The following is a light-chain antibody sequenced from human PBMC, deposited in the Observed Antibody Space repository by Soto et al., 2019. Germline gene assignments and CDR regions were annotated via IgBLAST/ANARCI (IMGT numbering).Light chain of an antibody. V-gene: IGKV3-15*01. Sequence: EIVMTQSAASLSVSPGERATLSYRASQSVSTDLAWYQQKPGQAPRLLIYGASTRTTVVPARFSGSGSGTEFTLTSSSLQSEDLAVYFCHQYNNWPVTFGGGTKVEIK. CDR2: GAS. CDR3: HQYNNWPVT. J-gene: IGKJ4*01. CDR1: QSVSTD.